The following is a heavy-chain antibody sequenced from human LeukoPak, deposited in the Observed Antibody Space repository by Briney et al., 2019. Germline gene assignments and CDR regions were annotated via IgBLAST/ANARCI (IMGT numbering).Heavy chain of an antibody. D-gene: IGHD3-16*01. CDR2: ILYSGST. Sequence: SSETLSLTCTVSGGSFSNYYWSWIRQSPGKGLEWIGYILYSGSTNYNPSLKSRVTMSLDTSKNQFSLRLSSVTVADTAVYYCARDQLGDAFDIWGQGTMVTVSS. V-gene: IGHV4-59*01. J-gene: IGHJ3*02. CDR1: GGSFSNYY. CDR3: ARDQLGDAFDI.